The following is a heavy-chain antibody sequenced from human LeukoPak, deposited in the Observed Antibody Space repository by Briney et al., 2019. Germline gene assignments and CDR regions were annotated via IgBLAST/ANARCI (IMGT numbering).Heavy chain of an antibody. V-gene: IGHV4-61*01. Sequence: PSETLSLTCTVSGASVSTSPYYWSWIRQPPGKGLEYIGYISYRGSTDYNPSLNSRVTILVDTSENQFSLRLNYVTAADTSVYYCARLTYDERGSDLFDYWGQGTLVTVSS. CDR3: ARLTYDERGSDLFDY. J-gene: IGHJ4*02. CDR2: ISYRGST. D-gene: IGHD5-12*01. CDR1: GASVSTSPYY.